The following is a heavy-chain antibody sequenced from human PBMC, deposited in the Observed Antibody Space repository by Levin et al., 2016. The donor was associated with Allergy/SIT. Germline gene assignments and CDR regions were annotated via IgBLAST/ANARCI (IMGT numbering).Heavy chain of an antibody. D-gene: IGHD5-12*01. J-gene: IGHJ4*02. V-gene: IGHV6-1*01. CDR1: GDSVSRNTVG. Sequence: SQTLSLTCAISGDSVSRNTVGWHWIRQSPSRGLEWLGRTKYGSRWYSDYASSVKSRLTISGDTSKNQFSLQLKSVTPEDTAMYYCARGHDYGFEYWGQGILVTVSS. CDR3: ARGHDYGFEY. CDR2: TKYGSRWYS.